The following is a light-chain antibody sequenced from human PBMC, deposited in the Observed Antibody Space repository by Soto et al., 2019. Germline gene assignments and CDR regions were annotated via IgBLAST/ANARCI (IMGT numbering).Light chain of an antibody. CDR2: GAS. V-gene: IGKV3-15*01. CDR3: QEYNTWPWT. Sequence: EAVMTQSQATLSVSPGERATLSCRASQSVNSNLAWYQQKLGQAPRVLIYGASTRATGIPDRFSGSGSGTEFILTISSLQSEDFAVYYCQEYNTWPWTFGQGTKVAIK. J-gene: IGKJ1*01. CDR1: QSVNSN.